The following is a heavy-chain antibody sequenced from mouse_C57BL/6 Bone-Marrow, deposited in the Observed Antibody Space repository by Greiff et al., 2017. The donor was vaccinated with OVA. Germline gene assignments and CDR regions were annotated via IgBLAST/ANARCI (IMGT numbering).Heavy chain of an antibody. D-gene: IGHD1-1*01. Sequence: VQLQQPGAELVKPGASVKLSCKASGYTFTSYWMHWVKQRPGQGLEWIGMIHPNSGSTNYNEKFKSKATLTVDKSSSTAYMQLSSLTSEDSAVYYGAREDYYGSRNWYFDVWGTGTTVTVSS. CDR2: IHPNSGST. J-gene: IGHJ1*03. CDR1: GYTFTSYW. V-gene: IGHV1-64*01. CDR3: AREDYYGSRNWYFDV.